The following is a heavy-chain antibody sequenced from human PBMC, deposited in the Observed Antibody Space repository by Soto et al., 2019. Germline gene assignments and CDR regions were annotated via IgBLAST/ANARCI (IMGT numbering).Heavy chain of an antibody. CDR1: GFMFRNYA. CDR3: SKGRLSFDF. CDR2: VSANADGT. Sequence: GGSLRLSCATSGFMFRNYAMNWVRQAPGKGLEWVSFVSANADGTFYADSVKGRFSISRDNSKNILYLQMNNLRVEDTAIYYCSKGRLSFDFWGQGTLVTVSS. V-gene: IGHV3-23*01. J-gene: IGHJ4*02.